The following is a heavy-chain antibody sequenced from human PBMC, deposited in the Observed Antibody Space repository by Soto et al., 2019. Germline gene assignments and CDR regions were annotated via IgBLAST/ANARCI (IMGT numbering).Heavy chain of an antibody. CDR2: IYYSGST. Sequence: SETPSLNCTFSGCSISSCGYYWSWIPQHPGKGLEWIGYIYYSGSTYYNPSLKSRVTISVDTSKNQFSLKLSSVTAADTAVYYCAREGSGTDFIDYWGQGTLVTVSS. D-gene: IGHD1-7*01. J-gene: IGHJ4*02. CDR3: AREGSGTDFIDY. V-gene: IGHV4-31*03. CDR1: GCSISSCGYY.